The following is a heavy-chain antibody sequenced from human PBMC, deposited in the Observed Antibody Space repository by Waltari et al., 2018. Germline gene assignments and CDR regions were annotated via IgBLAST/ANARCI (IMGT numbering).Heavy chain of an antibody. Sequence: EVQLVESGGGLVQPGRSRRLSCAASGFTFDDYAMHWVRHATGKGLEWVSGISWNSGSIGYADSVKGRFTISRDNAKNSLYLQMNSLRAEDMALYYCAKGGSFYLAAAGPDLDYWGQGTLVTVSS. V-gene: IGHV3-9*03. J-gene: IGHJ4*02. CDR3: AKGGSFYLAAAGPDLDY. CDR2: ISWNSGSI. D-gene: IGHD6-13*01. CDR1: GFTFDDYA.